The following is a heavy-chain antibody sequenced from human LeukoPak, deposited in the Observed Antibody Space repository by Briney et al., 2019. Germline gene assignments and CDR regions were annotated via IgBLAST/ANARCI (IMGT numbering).Heavy chain of an antibody. CDR3: ARGGSGRWPMNY. V-gene: IGHV4-30-2*01. J-gene: IGHJ4*02. CDR1: GGSISSGGYP. Sequence: SETLSLTCAVSGGSISSGGYPWSWIRQPPGKGLEWIVYIYHSGSTYYNPSLKSRVTISVDRSKNQFSLKLSSVTAADTAVYYCARGGSGRWPMNYWGQGTLVTVSS. D-gene: IGHD3-10*01. CDR2: IYHSGST.